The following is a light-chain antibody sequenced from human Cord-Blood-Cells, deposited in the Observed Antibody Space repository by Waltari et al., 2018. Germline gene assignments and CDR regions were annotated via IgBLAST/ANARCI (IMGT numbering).Light chain of an antibody. CDR3: QQYYSTPWT. CDR2: WAS. J-gene: IGKJ1*01. V-gene: IGKV4-1*01. CDR1: QGVLYSSNNKNY. Sequence: DIVMTQSPDSLAVSLGERATINCKSSQGVLYSSNNKNYLAWYQQKPGQPPKLLIYWASTRESGVPDRFSGSGAGTDLTLTISSLQAEDVAVYYCQQYYSTPWTFGQGTKVEIK.